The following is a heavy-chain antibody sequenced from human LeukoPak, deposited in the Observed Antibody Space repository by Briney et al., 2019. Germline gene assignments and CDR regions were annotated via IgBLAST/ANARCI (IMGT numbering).Heavy chain of an antibody. V-gene: IGHV3-23*01. CDR2: ISGSGGST. CDR3: AKDLILWFGEFDY. Sequence: GGSLRLSCAASGFTFSDYYMSWIRQAPGKGLEWVSAISGSGGSTYYADSVKGRFTISRDNSKNTLYLQMNSLRAEDTAVYYCAKDLILWFGEFDYWGQGTLVTVSS. CDR1: GFTFSDYY. D-gene: IGHD3-10*01. J-gene: IGHJ4*02.